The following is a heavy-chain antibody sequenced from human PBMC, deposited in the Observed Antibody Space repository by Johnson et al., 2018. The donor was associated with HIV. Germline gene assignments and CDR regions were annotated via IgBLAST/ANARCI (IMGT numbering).Heavy chain of an antibody. CDR1: GFTFGYFA. CDR3: ARAYTPGIVGETDAFDI. D-gene: IGHD1-26*01. Sequence: VQLVESGGGLVQPWRSLRLSCTASGFTFGYFAMTWVRQAPGKGLEWVGFIRSKDYGGSTYYADSVKGRFTISRDNSKNTLYLQMNSLRAGDTAVYYCARAYTPGIVGETDAFDIWGQGTMVTVSS. CDR2: IRSKDYGGST. J-gene: IGHJ3*02. V-gene: IGHV3-49*04.